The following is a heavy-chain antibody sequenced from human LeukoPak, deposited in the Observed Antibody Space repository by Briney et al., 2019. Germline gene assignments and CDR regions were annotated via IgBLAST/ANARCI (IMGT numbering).Heavy chain of an antibody. D-gene: IGHD3-10*02. J-gene: IGHJ2*01. V-gene: IGHV4-4*07. CDR2: IYNSGST. Sequence: SETLSLTCNVSLGSISSYSWTWIRQPAGKGLEWIGRIYNSGSTNYDPSLESRVTMSVDTSKKQLSLKLSSVAAADTAVYYCARDALGMLGVWYFDLWGRGTLVTVSS. CDR1: LGSISSYS. CDR3: ARDALGMLGVWYFDL.